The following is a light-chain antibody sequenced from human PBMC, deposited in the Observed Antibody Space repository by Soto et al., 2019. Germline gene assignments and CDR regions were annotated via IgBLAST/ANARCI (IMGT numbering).Light chain of an antibody. CDR2: LSSDGSH. CDR3: QTWDTGAKVV. CDR1: SGHSSYA. J-gene: IGLJ2*01. V-gene: IGLV4-69*01. Sequence: QLVLTQSPSASASLGASVKLTCTLSSGHSSYASARYQQQPEKGHRYLMKLSSDGSHSQGVGIPDRFSGSSSGAERYLTISSLQAEDEADYYCQTWDTGAKVVFGGGTKLTVL.